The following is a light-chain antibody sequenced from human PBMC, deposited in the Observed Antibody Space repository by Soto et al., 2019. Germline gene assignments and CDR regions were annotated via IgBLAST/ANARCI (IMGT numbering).Light chain of an antibody. J-gene: IGKJ1*01. CDR1: QSVSSN. CDR3: QQYNNWPPWT. V-gene: IGKV3-15*01. CDR2: GAS. Sequence: DIVMTQSPGTLSLSTGERATLSCRASQSVSSNLAWYQQKPGQAPRLLIYGASTRATGIPARFGGSGSGTEFTLTISSLQSEDFAVYYCQQYNNWPPWTFGQGTKVDNK.